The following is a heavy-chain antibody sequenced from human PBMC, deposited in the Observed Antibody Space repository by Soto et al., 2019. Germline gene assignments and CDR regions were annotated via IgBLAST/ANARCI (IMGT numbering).Heavy chain of an antibody. J-gene: IGHJ6*02. CDR1: GGTFSSYG. Sequence: GASVKVSCKASGGTFSSYGLNWVRQAPGQGLEWMGWVSANNGHTNYAQNLQGRVSMTTDTSTSTAYMELRGLTFDDTAVYYCARDIESVTAKHFFYYYAMDVWGQGTTVTVSS. CDR2: VSANNGHT. D-gene: IGHD2-8*01. CDR3: ARDIESVTAKHFFYYYAMDV. V-gene: IGHV1-18*01.